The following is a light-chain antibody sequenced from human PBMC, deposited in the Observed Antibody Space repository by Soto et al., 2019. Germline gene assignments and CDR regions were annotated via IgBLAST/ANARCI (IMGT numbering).Light chain of an antibody. CDR2: QDS. J-gene: IGLJ2*01. CDR3: QAWDISTGVV. V-gene: IGLV3-1*01. Sequence: SSELTQPPSVSVSPGQTASITCSGDKLGDKYACWYQQKPGQSPVLVIYQDSKRPSGIPERFSGSNSGNTATLTISGTQAMDEADYYCQAWDISTGVVFGGGTQLTVL. CDR1: KLGDKY.